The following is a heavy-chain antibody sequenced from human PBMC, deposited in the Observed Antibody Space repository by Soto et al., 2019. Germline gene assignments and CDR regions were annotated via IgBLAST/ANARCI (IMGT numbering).Heavy chain of an antibody. CDR2: ISSSSSYI. CDR1: GFTFSSYS. Sequence: GGSLRLSCAASGFTFSSYSMNWVRQAPGKGLEWVSSISSSSSYIYYADSVKGRFTISRDNAKNSLYLKMNSLRAEDMAVYYCAGGMDPNHYYYYYGMDVWGQGTTVTVSS. J-gene: IGHJ6*02. CDR3: AGGMDPNHYYYYYGMDV. V-gene: IGHV3-21*01. D-gene: IGHD3-16*01.